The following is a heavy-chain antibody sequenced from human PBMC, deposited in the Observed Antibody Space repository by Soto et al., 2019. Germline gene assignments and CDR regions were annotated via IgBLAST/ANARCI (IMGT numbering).Heavy chain of an antibody. J-gene: IGHJ3*02. D-gene: IGHD3-22*01. CDR1: GGAFSSYA. V-gene: IGHV1-69*13. CDR3: ARGGYDSPDDAFDI. Sequence: SVKVSCKASGGAFSSYAISWVRQAPGQGLEWMGGIIPIFGTANYAQKFQGRVTITADESTSTAYMELRSLRSDDTAVCYCARGGYDSPDDAFDIWGQGTMVTVSS. CDR2: IIPIFGTA.